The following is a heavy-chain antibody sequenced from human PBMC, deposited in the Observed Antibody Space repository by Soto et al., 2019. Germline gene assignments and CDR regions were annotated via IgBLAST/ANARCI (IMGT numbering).Heavy chain of an antibody. V-gene: IGHV2-70*11. CDR1: GFSLSTSGMC. CDR2: IDWDDDK. D-gene: IGHD5-18*01. CDR3: ARSTAMVPPFRFDY. Sequence: SGPTLVNPTQTLTLTCTFSGFSLSTSGMCVSWIRQPPGKALEWLARIDWDDDKYYSTSLKTRLTISKDTSKNQVVLTMTNMDPVDTATYYCARSTAMVPPFRFDYWGQGTLVTVSS. J-gene: IGHJ4*02.